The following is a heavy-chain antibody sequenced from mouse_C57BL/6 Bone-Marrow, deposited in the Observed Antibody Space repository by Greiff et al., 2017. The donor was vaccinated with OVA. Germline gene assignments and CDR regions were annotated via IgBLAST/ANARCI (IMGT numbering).Heavy chain of an antibody. Sequence: EVKLMESGGGLVKPGGSLKLSCAASGFTFSDYGMHWVRQAPEKGLEWVAYISSGSSTIYYADTVKGRFTISRDNAKNTLFLQMTSLRSEDTAMYYCARQRAGYYFDYWGQGTTLTVSS. J-gene: IGHJ2*01. V-gene: IGHV5-17*01. CDR1: GFTFSDYG. CDR2: ISSGSSTI. D-gene: IGHD1-2*01. CDR3: ARQRAGYYFDY.